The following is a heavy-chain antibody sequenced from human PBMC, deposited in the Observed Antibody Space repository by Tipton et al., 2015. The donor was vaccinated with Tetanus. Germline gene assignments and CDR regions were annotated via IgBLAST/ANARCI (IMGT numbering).Heavy chain of an antibody. D-gene: IGHD6-19*01. Sequence: SLRLSCAASGFTFSSYAMSWVRQAPGKGLEWVSAISGSGGSTYYADSVKGRFTISRDNSKNTLYLQMNSLRAGDTAVYYCAPSEAVAGGDGVYWGQGTLVTVSS. CDR1: GFTFSSYA. CDR2: ISGSGGST. V-gene: IGHV3-23*01. CDR3: APSEAVAGGDGVY. J-gene: IGHJ4*02.